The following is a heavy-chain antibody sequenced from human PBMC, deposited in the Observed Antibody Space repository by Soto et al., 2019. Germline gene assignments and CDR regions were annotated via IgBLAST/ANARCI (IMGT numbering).Heavy chain of an antibody. CDR1: GYSFTSYW. D-gene: IGHD1-26*01. CDR3: ARRLVGAPDAFDI. J-gene: IGHJ3*02. Sequence: PGESLKISCKGSGYSFTSYWIGWVRQMPGKGLEWMGIIYPGDSDTRXSXXXXXXXXXXXDKXXSTAYLQWSSLKASDTAMYYCARRLVGAPDAFDIWGQGTMVTVSS. V-gene: IGHV5-51*01. CDR2: IYPGDSDT.